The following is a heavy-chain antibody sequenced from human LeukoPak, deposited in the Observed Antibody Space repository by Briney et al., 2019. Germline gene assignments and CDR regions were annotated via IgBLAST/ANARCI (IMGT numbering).Heavy chain of an antibody. D-gene: IGHD6-19*01. CDR2: ISYDGSNK. J-gene: IGHJ4*02. CDR3: ARGNGYSSGWYGAFYNNGDY. CDR1: GFTFSSYG. Sequence: GGSLRLSCAASGFTFSSYGMHWVRQAPGKGLEWVAVISYDGSNKYYADSVKGRFTISRDNSKNTLYLQMNSLRAEDTAVYYCARGNGYSSGWYGAFYNNGDYWGQGTLVTVSS. V-gene: IGHV3-30*03.